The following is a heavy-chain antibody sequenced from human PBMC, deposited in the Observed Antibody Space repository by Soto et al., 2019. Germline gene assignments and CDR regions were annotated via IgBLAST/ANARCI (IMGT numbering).Heavy chain of an antibody. CDR1: GFSLSTSGVA. J-gene: IGHJ4*02. CDR2: IFWDDNK. Sequence: QITLKESGPTLVKPTQTLTLTCTFSGFSLSTSGVAVGWVRQSPGKALEWLALIFWDDNKRYSPSLKSRLSVTKDTSKNQVVLTVTNMDPADTATYYCAHGVGALDYWGQGTLVTVSS. V-gene: IGHV2-5*02. D-gene: IGHD1-26*01. CDR3: AHGVGALDY.